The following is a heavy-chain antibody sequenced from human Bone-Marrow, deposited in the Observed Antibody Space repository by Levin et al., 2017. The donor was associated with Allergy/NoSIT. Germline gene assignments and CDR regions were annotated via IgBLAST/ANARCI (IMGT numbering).Heavy chain of an antibody. CDR1: GFTFSDSY. V-gene: IGHV3-11*01. D-gene: IGHD1-7*01. CDR2: INTGATTI. Sequence: GGSLRLSCAASGFTFSDSYMNWVRQAPGKGLEWVSYINTGATTIYYADSVKGRFTISRDNTKNSLYLQMNRLRAEDTAVYYCTREYNWNYGFDSWGQGTLVTVSS. CDR3: TREYNWNYGFDS. J-gene: IGHJ4*02.